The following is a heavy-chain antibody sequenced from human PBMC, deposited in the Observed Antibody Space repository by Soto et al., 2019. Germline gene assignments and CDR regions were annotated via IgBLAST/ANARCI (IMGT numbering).Heavy chain of an antibody. CDR2: IVPMFGTS. CDR3: NRGSEYDFWSGYL. J-gene: IGHJ4*02. D-gene: IGHD3-3*01. V-gene: IGHV1-69*06. CDR1: GGTSTRYA. Sequence: QERLVQSGAEVSKPGSSVKVACKVTGGTSTRYAINWVRQAPGQCLEWMGGIVPMFGTSKYAQKFQGRVTITADTSTNIAYMELRSLRSEDTAVYYCNRGSEYDFWSGYLWGQGTLVSVSS.